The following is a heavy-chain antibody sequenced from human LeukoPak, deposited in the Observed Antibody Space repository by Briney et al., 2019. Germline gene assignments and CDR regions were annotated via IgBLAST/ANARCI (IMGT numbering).Heavy chain of an antibody. Sequence: AGGSLRLSCAASGFTFSSYGMHWVRQAPGKGLEWVAVISYDGSNKYYADSVKGRFTISRDNSKNTLYLQMNSLRAEDTAVYYCAKVLSSVIVVVITTLNAFDIWGQGTMVTVSS. CDR2: ISYDGSNK. CDR3: AKVLSSVIVVVITTLNAFDI. CDR1: GFTFSSYG. V-gene: IGHV3-30*18. D-gene: IGHD3-22*01. J-gene: IGHJ3*02.